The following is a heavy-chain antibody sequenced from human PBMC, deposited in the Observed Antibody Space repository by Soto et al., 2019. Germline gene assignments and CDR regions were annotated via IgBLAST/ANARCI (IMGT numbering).Heavy chain of an antibody. D-gene: IGHD6-6*01. V-gene: IGHV3-11*01. CDR1: GFTFSDYY. CDR3: ARPQKSSSFWFDY. J-gene: IGHJ4*02. CDR2: ISSHDSTI. Sequence: QVRLVESGGGLVKPGGSLRLSCAASGFTFSDYYMSWIRQAPGKGLEWVSYISSHDSTIYYADSVKGRFTISRDNARNSLYLQMNRLRAEETAVYYCARPQKSSSFWFDYWGQGTMVIVSS.